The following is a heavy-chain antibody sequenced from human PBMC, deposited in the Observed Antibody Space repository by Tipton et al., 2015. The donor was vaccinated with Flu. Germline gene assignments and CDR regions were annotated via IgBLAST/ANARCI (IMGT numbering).Heavy chain of an antibody. V-gene: IGHV1-3*01. Sequence: QLVQSGAEVKKPGASVKVSCKASGYTFTSYAMHWVRQAPGQRLEWMGWINAGNGNTKYSQKFQGRVTITRDTSASTAYMELSSLRSEDTAVYYCARERSFPGYQLLFGWFDPWGQGTLVTVSS. CDR1: GYTFTSYA. CDR3: ARERSFPGYQLLFGWFDP. J-gene: IGHJ5*02. CDR2: INAGNGNT. D-gene: IGHD2-2*01.